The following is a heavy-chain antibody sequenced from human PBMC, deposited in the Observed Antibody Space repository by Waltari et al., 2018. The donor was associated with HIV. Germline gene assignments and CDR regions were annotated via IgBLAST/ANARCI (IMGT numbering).Heavy chain of an antibody. CDR1: GGSISSSSHY. Sequence: QLQLQESGPGLVKPSETLSLTCFVSGGSISSSSHYWAWIRQPPGKGLEYIGNIYFSGFTSYTPSLESRVAISVDTSKNLFSLKLSSVTAADSAVYYCVRQGHGNSWYPFDIWGQGTIVTVSS. D-gene: IGHD6-13*01. CDR3: VRQGHGNSWYPFDI. J-gene: IGHJ3*02. V-gene: IGHV4-39*01. CDR2: IYFSGFT.